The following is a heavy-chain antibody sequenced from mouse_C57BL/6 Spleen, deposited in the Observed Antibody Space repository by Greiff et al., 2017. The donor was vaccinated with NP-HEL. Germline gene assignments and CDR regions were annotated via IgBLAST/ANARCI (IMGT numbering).Heavy chain of an antibody. D-gene: IGHD4-1*01. CDR3: ARYGTGTAWFAY. Sequence: EVMLVESGGGLVQPGGSLSLSCAASGFTFTDYYMSWVRQPPGKALEWLGFIRNKANGYTTEYSASVKGRFTISRDNSQSILYLQMNALRAEDSATYYCARYGTGTAWFAYWGQGTLVTVSA. V-gene: IGHV7-3*01. CDR2: IRNKANGYTT. J-gene: IGHJ3*01. CDR1: GFTFTDYY.